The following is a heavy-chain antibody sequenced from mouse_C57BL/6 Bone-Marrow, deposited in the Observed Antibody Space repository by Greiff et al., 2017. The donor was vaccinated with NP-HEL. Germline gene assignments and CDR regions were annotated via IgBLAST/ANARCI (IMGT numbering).Heavy chain of an antibody. CDR1: GYAFTNYL. CDR2: INPGSGGT. CDR3: ARSGYYGRSYDWYFDV. Sequence: VKLQQSGAELVRPGTSVKVSCKASGYAFTNYLIEWVKQRPGQGLEWIGVINPGSGGTNYNEKFKGKATLTADKSSSTAYMQLSSLTSEDSAVYFCARSGYYGRSYDWYFDVWGTGTTVSVSS. V-gene: IGHV1-54*01. J-gene: IGHJ1*03. D-gene: IGHD1-1*01.